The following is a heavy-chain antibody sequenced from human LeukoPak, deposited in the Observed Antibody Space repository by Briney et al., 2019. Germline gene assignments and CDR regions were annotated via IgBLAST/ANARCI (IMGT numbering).Heavy chain of an antibody. CDR2: INHIGST. CDR1: GGSFSGYY. J-gene: IGHJ4*02. D-gene: IGHD3-3*01. Sequence: SETLSLTCAVYGGSFSGYYWSWIRQPPGKGLEGIGEINHIGSTNYNPSLKSRVTISVDTSKNQFSLKLSSVTAADTAVYYCARGRQGITIFGVVTRKYFDYWGQGTLVTVSS. V-gene: IGHV4-34*01. CDR3: ARGRQGITIFGVVTRKYFDY.